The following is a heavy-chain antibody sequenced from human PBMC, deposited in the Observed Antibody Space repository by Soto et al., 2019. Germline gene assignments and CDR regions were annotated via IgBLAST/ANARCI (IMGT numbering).Heavy chain of an antibody. D-gene: IGHD3-22*01. CDR1: GGTFSSYA. CDR3: ARDRGHSSGYYPSWFDP. CDR2: IIPIFGTA. V-gene: IGHV1-69*12. Sequence: QVQLVQSGAEVKKPGSSVKVSCKASGGTFSSYAISWVRQAPGQGLEWMGEIIPIFGTANYAQKFQGRVTITADESTSTAYMELSSLRSEDTAVYYCARDRGHSSGYYPSWFDPWGQGTLVTVSS. J-gene: IGHJ5*02.